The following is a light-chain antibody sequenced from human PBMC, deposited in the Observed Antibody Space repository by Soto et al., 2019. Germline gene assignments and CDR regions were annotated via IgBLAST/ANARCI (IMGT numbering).Light chain of an antibody. CDR1: ISNIGSNT. J-gene: IGLJ2*01. V-gene: IGLV1-44*01. CDR2: SNN. Sequence: QSVLTQPPSASGTPGQRVTISCSGSISNIGSNTVNWYQQLPGTAPKLLIYSNNQRPSGVPDRFSGSKSGTSASLAISGLQSADEADYYCAAWDDSMNVNVVFGGGTKVTVL. CDR3: AAWDDSMNVNVV.